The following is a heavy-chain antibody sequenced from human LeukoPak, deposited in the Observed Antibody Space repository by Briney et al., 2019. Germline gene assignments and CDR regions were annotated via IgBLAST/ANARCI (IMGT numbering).Heavy chain of an antibody. Sequence: PSETLSLTCAVYGGSFSGYYWNWIRQPPGKGLEWIGEINHSGSTNYNPSLKSRVTISVDTSKNQFSLKLSSVTAADTAVYYCARVRTHYYGSGSYHRRYYFDYWGQGTLVTVSS. CDR2: INHSGST. CDR3: ARVRTHYYGSGSYHRRYYFDY. CDR1: GGSFSGYY. V-gene: IGHV4-34*01. D-gene: IGHD3-10*01. J-gene: IGHJ4*02.